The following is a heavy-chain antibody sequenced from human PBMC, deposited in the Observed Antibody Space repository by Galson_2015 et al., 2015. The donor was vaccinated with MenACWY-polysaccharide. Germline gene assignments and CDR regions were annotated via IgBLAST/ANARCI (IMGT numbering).Heavy chain of an antibody. CDR3: AKAYIVVIPDAAYDS. D-gene: IGHD2-2*01. V-gene: IGHV3-23*01. CDR1: GFTFSSSA. CDR2: ISGSGGST. J-gene: IGHJ4*02. Sequence: SLRLSCAASGFTFSSSAMSWVRQAPGRGLEWVSGISGSGGSTYYADAVKGRFTISRDNSKNTLYLQMDSLRAEDTAVYYCAKAYIVVIPDAAYDSSGQGALVTVSS.